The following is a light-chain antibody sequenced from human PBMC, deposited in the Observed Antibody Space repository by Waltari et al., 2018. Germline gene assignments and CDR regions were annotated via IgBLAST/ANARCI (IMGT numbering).Light chain of an antibody. CDR2: DAI. Sequence: QSALTQPDSVSGSPGQSITISCTGTSSDVGGYKYVSWYQQYPGKAPKVIIYDAINRPSAVSNRFSGSKSGNSASLSISGLQAEDEADYYCGSFISSTTGIFGGGTRLTVL. J-gene: IGLJ2*01. V-gene: IGLV2-14*03. CDR1: SSDVGGYKY. CDR3: GSFISSTTGI.